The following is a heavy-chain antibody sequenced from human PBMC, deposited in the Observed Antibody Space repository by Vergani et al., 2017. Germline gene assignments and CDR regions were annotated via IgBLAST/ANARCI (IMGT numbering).Heavy chain of an antibody. V-gene: IGHV3-23*01. Sequence: EVQLLESGGGLVQPGGSLRVSCAASGFTFSSDAMSWVRQAPGKGLEWVSAINRGSTTYYADPVKGRFTISRDNSKNTVFLQMNSLRAEDTAVYYCAKERRSGITPFVADWGQGTLVTVSS. D-gene: IGHD1-14*01. CDR1: GFTFSSDA. J-gene: IGHJ4*02. CDR3: AKERRSGITPFVAD. CDR2: INRGSTT.